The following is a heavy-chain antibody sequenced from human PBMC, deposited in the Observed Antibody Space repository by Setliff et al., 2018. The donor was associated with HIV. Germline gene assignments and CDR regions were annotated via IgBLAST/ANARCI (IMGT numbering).Heavy chain of an antibody. D-gene: IGHD5-12*01. CDR3: ARGPLYGYDRGYFDY. J-gene: IGHJ4*02. CDR1: GISFSSYP. V-gene: IGHV1-69*10. Sequence: SVKVSCKASGISFSSYPISWVRQAPGQGLEWMGVFIPILGKVHYAQKFQDRVTITADESTSTVYMEISSLTSEDTALYYCARGPLYGYDRGYFDYWGQGTLVTVSS. CDR2: FIPILGKV.